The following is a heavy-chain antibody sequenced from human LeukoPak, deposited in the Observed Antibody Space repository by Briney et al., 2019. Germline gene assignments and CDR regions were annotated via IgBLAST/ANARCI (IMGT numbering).Heavy chain of an antibody. CDR2: INHSGST. Sequence: PSESLSLTCAVYGGSFSGYYWSWIRQPPGKGLEWIGEINHSGSTNYTPSLKSRVTISVDTSKNKFSLKLSSVTVADTAVYYCARASLVSYPLSGANWFDPGGRGTLVTVSS. CDR3: ARASLVSYPLSGANWFDP. D-gene: IGHD3-10*01. J-gene: IGHJ5*02. V-gene: IGHV4-34*01. CDR1: GGSFSGYY.